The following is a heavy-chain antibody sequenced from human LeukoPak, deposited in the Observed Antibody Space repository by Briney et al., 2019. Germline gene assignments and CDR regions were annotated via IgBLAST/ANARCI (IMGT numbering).Heavy chain of an antibody. CDR3: AKDGLFWYYDSSGLAFDP. V-gene: IGHV3-23*01. J-gene: IGHJ5*02. CDR2: ISGSGGST. D-gene: IGHD3-22*01. Sequence: GGSLRLSCAASGFTFSSYAMSWVRQAPGKGLEWVSAISGSGGSTYYADSAKGRFTISRDNSKNTLYPRMNSLRAEDTAVYYCAKDGLFWYYDSSGLAFDPWGQGTLVTVSS. CDR1: GFTFSSYA.